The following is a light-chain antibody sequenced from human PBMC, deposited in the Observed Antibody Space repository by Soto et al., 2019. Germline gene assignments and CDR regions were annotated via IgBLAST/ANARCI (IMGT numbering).Light chain of an antibody. V-gene: IGKV1-39*01. CDR2: EAS. Sequence: DLQMTQSPSSLSAAVGDRVTITRRASQTSATYINWYQQKSGSAPRLLIYEASGLQSGVPSRFSGSGSGTHFVLTISNFQPEDSATYFCQQTYTNPQTVGQGTKVDIK. CDR1: QTSATY. CDR3: QQTYTNPQT. J-gene: IGKJ1*01.